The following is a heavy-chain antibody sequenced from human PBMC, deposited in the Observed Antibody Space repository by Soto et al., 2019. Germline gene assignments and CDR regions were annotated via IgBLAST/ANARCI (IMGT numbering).Heavy chain of an antibody. D-gene: IGHD1-26*01. CDR2: IYYSGSI. V-gene: IGHV4-59*01. CDR1: NGSIINYY. Sequence: QVQLQESGPGLVKPSETLSLTCTVSNGSIINYYWSWIRQPPGKGLEWIGFIYYSGSINYNPYLKVRVTMSLDMSRTQLSLKLTSVTAADTAVYYCAIRLTLATTTGDAFDLWGQGTMVTVSS. J-gene: IGHJ3*01. CDR3: AIRLTLATTTGDAFDL.